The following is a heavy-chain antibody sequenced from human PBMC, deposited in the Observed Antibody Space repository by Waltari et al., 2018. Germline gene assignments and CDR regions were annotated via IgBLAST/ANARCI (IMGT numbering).Heavy chain of an antibody. D-gene: IGHD3-16*01. J-gene: IGHJ4*02. CDR2: IDLDDDK. Sequence: QVTLKESGPALVKPTQTLTLTCTFSGFSLSTSGMRVSWIRQPPGKALEWLARIDLDDDKFYSTSLKTRLTISKDTSKNQVVLTMTNMDPVDTATYYCARSPWGYYFDYWGQGTLVTVSS. V-gene: IGHV2-70*04. CDR3: ARSPWGYYFDY. CDR1: GFSLSTSGMR.